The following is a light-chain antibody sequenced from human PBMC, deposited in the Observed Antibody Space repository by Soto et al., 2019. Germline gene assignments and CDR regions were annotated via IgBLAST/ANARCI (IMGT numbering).Light chain of an antibody. CDR1: QDINSY. CDR2: AGT. CDR3: QQLHVYPST. Sequence: IQLTQSPSSLSASVGDRVTITCRASQDINSYLALYQQKPGKAPNLVIYAGTSLQSGVPSRFSGSGSGTEFTLTISSLQPEDFATYYCQQLHVYPSTFGGGTKVE. V-gene: IGKV1-9*01. J-gene: IGKJ4*01.